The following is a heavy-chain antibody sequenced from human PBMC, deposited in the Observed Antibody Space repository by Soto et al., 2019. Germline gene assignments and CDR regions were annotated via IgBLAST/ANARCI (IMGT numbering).Heavy chain of an antibody. V-gene: IGHV3-30*18. CDR3: AKDQRAVRVYGMDV. D-gene: IGHD3-10*01. Sequence: GGSLRLSCAASGFIFSSYGMNWVRQAPGKGLEWVAVISYDGSNKYYADSVKGRFTISRDNSKNTLYLQMNSLRAEDTAVYYCAKDQRAVRVYGMDVWGQGTTVTVSS. J-gene: IGHJ6*02. CDR1: GFIFSSYG. CDR2: ISYDGSNK.